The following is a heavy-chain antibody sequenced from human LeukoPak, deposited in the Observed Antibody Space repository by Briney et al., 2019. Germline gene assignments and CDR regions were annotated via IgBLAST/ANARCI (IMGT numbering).Heavy chain of an antibody. CDR3: ARTNYYDSSGYFLGY. J-gene: IGHJ4*02. V-gene: IGHV1-2*02. Sequence: ASVKVSCKASGYSSTGYYVHWVRKAPGQGLEWMGWINPSSGGTNYAQNLQGRVTMTRDTSISTAYMELRSLRSDDAAVYYCARTNYYDSSGYFLGYWGQGTLVTVSS. CDR1: GYSSTGYY. CDR2: INPSSGGT. D-gene: IGHD3-22*01.